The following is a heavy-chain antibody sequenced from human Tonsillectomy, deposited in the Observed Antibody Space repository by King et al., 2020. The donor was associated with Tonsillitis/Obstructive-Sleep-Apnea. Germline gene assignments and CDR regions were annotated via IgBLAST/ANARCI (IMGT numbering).Heavy chain of an antibody. CDR2: IYISVST. CDR1: GFTVSSNY. Sequence: QLVQSGGGLVQPGGSLRLSCAASGFTVSSNYMSWVRQAPGRGLEWVSVIYISVSTYYAVSVKGRFTIARDNSKNTVYLQMNSLRAEDTAVYYCARRQSPFCGGDCHALEHWHLGSLYCHHWGQGTLVTVSS. CDR3: ARRQSPFCGGDCHALEHWHLGSLYCHH. D-gene: IGHD2-21*01. V-gene: IGHV3-66*01. J-gene: IGHJ1*01.